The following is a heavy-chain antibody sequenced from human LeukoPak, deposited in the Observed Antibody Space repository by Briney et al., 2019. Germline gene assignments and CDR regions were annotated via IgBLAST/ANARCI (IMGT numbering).Heavy chain of an antibody. J-gene: IGHJ5*02. Sequence: GRSLRLSCAASGFTFSSYAMHWVRQAPGKGLEWVAVISYDGSNKYYADSVKGRFTISRDNSKNTLYLQMNSLRAEDTAVYYCARGRTGRGWDDPSPNWFDPWGQGTLVTVSS. V-gene: IGHV3-30*04. CDR3: ARGRTGRGWDDPSPNWFDP. D-gene: IGHD3-10*01. CDR1: GFTFSSYA. CDR2: ISYDGSNK.